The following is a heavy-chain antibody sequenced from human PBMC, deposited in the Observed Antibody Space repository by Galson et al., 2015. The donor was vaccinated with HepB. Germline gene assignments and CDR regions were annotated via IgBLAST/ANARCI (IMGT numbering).Heavy chain of an antibody. CDR1: GFTFSDYY. CDR2: ISSSGGTI. J-gene: IGHJ3*02. D-gene: IGHD3-3*01. V-gene: IGHV3-11*01. Sequence: SLRLSCAASGFTFSDYYMSWIRQAPGKGLEWVSYISSSGGTIYYADSVKGRFTISRDNAKNSLYLQMNSLRAEDTAVYYCARRLYDFWSGYSENAFDIWGQGTMVTVSS. CDR3: ARRLYDFWSGYSENAFDI.